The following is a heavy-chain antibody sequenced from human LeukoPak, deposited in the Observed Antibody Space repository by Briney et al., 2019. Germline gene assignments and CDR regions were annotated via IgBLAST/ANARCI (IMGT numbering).Heavy chain of an antibody. CDR1: GFTFSSYG. CDR2: IRYDGSNK. V-gene: IGHV3-30*02. D-gene: IGHD5-18*01. J-gene: IGHJ4*02. CDR3: AKDPGYSYGEDNYFDY. Sequence: GGSLRLSCAASGFTFSSYGMHWVRQARGKGVGWVAFIRYDGSNKYYADSVKGGFTISRDNAKNTLYLQMNSLRAEDTAVYYCAKDPGYSYGEDNYFDYWGQGTLVTVSS.